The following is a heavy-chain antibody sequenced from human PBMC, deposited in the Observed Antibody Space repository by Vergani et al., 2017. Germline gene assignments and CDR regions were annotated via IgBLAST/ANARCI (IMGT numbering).Heavy chain of an antibody. CDR1: GGSISSGDYY. Sequence: QVQLQESGPGLVKPSQTLSLTCPVSGGSISSGDYYWRWIRQPPGKGLEWIGYSYYSGSTYYNPFLKSRVTISVDTSKNQFSLKLSSVTAADPAVYYCASSLGIPNVFDYWGQGTLVTVSS. J-gene: IGHJ4*02. D-gene: IGHD3-16*01. CDR2: SYYSGST. CDR3: ASSLGIPNVFDY. V-gene: IGHV4-30-4*08.